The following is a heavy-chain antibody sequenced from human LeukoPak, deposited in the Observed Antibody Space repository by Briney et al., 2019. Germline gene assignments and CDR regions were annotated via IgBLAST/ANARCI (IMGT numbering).Heavy chain of an antibody. CDR3: ARVGGVGGSHYLDY. J-gene: IGHJ4*02. CDR2: SRSKARSYTT. Sequence: GGSLRLSCAASGFTFSDNFLVWVRQAPGKGLEWVGRSRSKARSYTTEYAASVKGRFNISRDESNNSLYLQMNSLKTEDTAVYYCARVGGVGGSHYLDYWGQGTLVTVSS. V-gene: IGHV3-72*01. CDR1: GFTFSDNF. D-gene: IGHD2-15*01.